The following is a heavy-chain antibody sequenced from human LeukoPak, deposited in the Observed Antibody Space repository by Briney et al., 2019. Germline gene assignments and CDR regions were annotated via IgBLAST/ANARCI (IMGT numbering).Heavy chain of an antibody. J-gene: IGHJ5*02. CDR2: IRSKAYGGTT. D-gene: IGHD2-2*01. Sequence: PGRSLRLPCTASGFTFGDYAMSWFRQAPGKGLEWVGFIRSKAYGGTTEYAASVKGRFTISRDDSKSIAYLQMNSLKTEDTAVYYCTRAYTQLGFDPWGQGTLVTVSS. CDR3: TRAYTQLGFDP. CDR1: GFTFGDYA. V-gene: IGHV3-49*03.